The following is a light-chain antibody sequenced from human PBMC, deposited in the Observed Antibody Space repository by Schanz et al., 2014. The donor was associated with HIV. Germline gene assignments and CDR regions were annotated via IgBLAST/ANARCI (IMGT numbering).Light chain of an antibody. Sequence: QSVLTQPPSASGPPGQRVTISCSGSSSNIGSNYVYWYQQLPGTAPKLLIYRNNQRPSGVPDRFSGSKSGTSASLAISGLRSEDEADYYCAAWDVNLNGPVFGGGTKLTV. CDR3: AAWDVNLNGPV. CDR2: RNN. CDR1: SSNIGSNY. V-gene: IGLV1-47*01. J-gene: IGLJ2*01.